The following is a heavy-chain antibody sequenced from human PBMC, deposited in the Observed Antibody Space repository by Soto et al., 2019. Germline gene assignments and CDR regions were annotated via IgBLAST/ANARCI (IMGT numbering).Heavy chain of an antibody. Sequence: QVQLVESGGGVVQPGRSLRLSCAASGFTFSSYAMHWVRQAPGKGLEWVAVISYDGRKKYYADSVKGRFSITRDNSKNTLDLQMNSLRAEDTAVYYCVSSDYGDYWGQGTLVTVSS. D-gene: IGHD4-17*01. CDR2: ISYDGRKK. V-gene: IGHV3-30*04. CDR3: VSSDYGDY. J-gene: IGHJ4*02. CDR1: GFTFSSYA.